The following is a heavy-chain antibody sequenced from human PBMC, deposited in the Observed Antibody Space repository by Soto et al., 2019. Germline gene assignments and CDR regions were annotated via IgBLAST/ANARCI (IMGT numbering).Heavy chain of an antibody. V-gene: IGHV3-23*01. J-gene: IGHJ4*02. CDR2: INPAGRTT. Sequence: GGSLRLSCAASGLTFSNYWMTWVRQAPGKGLDWVSVINPAGRTTYYADSVKGRFTISRDNSKNTLYLQMNSLRAEDTAVYYCAKDYYFDYWGQGTLVTVSS. CDR1: GLTFSNYW. CDR3: AKDYYFDY.